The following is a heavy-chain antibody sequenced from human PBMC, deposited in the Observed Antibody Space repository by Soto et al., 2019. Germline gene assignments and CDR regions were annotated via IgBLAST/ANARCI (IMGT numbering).Heavy chain of an antibody. CDR2: MNPNSGNT. D-gene: IGHD6-13*01. V-gene: IGHV1-8*01. CDR1: GYTFTSYD. Sequence: GASVKVSCKASGYTFTSYDINWVRQATGQGLEWIGWMNPNSGNTGYAQKFQGRVTMTRNTSISTAYMELSSLRSEDSAVYYCARGIAKWHYMDVWGKGTTVTVSS. CDR3: ARGIAKWHYMDV. J-gene: IGHJ6*03.